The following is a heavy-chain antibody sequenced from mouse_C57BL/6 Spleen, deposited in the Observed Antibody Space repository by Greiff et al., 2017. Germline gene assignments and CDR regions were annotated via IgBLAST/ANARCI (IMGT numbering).Heavy chain of an antibody. Sequence: VQLQQSGAELVRPGASVKLSCTASGFNIKDDYMHWVKQRPEQGLEWIGWIDPENGDTEYASKFQGKATITADTSSNTAYLQLSSLTSEDTADYYCTTKGYDYTWFAYWGQGTLVTVSA. V-gene: IGHV14-4*01. J-gene: IGHJ3*01. CDR2: IDPENGDT. CDR1: GFNIKDDY. CDR3: TTKGYDYTWFAY. D-gene: IGHD2-4*01.